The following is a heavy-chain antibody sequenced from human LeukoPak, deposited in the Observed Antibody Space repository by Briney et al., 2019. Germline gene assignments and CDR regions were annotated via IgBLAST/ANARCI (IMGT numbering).Heavy chain of an antibody. CDR1: GFTFSSYW. CDR2: IKQDGSEK. CDR3: ARDGYSSGWYPHDY. V-gene: IGHV3-7*01. D-gene: IGHD6-19*01. Sequence: GGSLRLSCAASGFTFSSYWMSWVRQAPGKGLEWVSNIKQDGSEKYYVDSVKGRFTIPRDNAKNSLYLQMNSLRAEDTAVYYCARDGYSSGWYPHDYWGQGTLVTVSS. J-gene: IGHJ4*02.